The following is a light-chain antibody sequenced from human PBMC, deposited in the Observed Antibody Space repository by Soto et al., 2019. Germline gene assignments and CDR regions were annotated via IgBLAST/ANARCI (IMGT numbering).Light chain of an antibody. J-gene: IGLJ2*01. CDR3: SSYTSSSTLVV. CDR2: EVS. CDR1: SSDVGGYNC. Sequence: QSALTQPASVSGSPGQSITISCTGTSSDVGGYNCVSWYQQHPGKAPKLMIYEVSNRPSGVSNRFSGSKSGNTASLTISGRQAEDEADYCCSSYTSSSTLVVFGGGTKVTVL. V-gene: IGLV2-14*01.